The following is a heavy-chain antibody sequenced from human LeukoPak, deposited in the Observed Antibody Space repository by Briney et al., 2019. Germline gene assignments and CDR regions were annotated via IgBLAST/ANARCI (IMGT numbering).Heavy chain of an antibody. J-gene: IGHJ4*02. CDR2: INPNSGGT. V-gene: IGHV1-2*02. D-gene: IGHD2-2*01. CDR1: GYTSTVYY. Sequence: ASVTVSFTASGYTSTVYYMHWVRQAPGQGLEWMGWINPNSGGTNYAQKFQGRVTMTRDTSISTAYMELSRLRSDDTAVYYCARESGYCSSTSCITVFDYWGQGTLVTVSS. CDR3: ARESGYCSSTSCITVFDY.